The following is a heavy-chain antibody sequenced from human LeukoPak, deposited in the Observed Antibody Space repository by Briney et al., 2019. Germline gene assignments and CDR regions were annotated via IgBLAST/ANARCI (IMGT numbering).Heavy chain of an antibody. V-gene: IGHV1-18*01. Sequence: ASVRVSCKTSGYTFSSRGITWVRQAPGQGLEWMGWISASSGKTNIAQNLQGRVTVTTDTSTSTAYMDLRSLRSDDTAVYYCARAYCGSTSCYFDIWGQGTMVTVSS. CDR2: ISASSGKT. CDR1: GYTFSSRG. D-gene: IGHD2-2*01. J-gene: IGHJ3*02. CDR3: ARAYCGSTSCYFDI.